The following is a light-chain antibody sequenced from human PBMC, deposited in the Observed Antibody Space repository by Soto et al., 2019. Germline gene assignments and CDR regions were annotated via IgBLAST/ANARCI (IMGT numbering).Light chain of an antibody. CDR1: QSVSSSY. J-gene: IGKJ5*01. CDR2: GAS. V-gene: IGKV3-20*01. CDR3: QQYGSSPIT. Sequence: EIVLTQSPGTLSLSPGERATLSCRASQSVSSSYLAWYQQKPGQAPRRLFYGASSRATGIPDRFSGSGSGTDFTLTIIRLEPEDFAVYYCQQYGSSPITFGQGTRLEIK.